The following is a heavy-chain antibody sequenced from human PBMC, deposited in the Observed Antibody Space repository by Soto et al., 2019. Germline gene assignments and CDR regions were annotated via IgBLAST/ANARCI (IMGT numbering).Heavy chain of an antibody. J-gene: IGHJ1*01. V-gene: IGHV3-23*01. CDR2: ISGSCDT. Sequence: EVQLLESGGGLEPPGGSLRLSCVTSGFTFTSYGMSWVRQAPGKGLEWVSAISGSCDTYYPDSVKGRFTISRDNSRSTLYLQMNSLRAEDTAVYYCATYGGDSGGYEYFQRWGQGCLVTVSS. CDR3: ATYGGDSGGYEYFQR. D-gene: IGHD4-17*01. CDR1: GFTFTSYG.